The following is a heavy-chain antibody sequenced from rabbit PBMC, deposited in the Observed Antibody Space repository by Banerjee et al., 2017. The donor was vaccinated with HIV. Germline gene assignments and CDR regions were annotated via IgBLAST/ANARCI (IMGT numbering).Heavy chain of an antibody. D-gene: IGHD6-1*01. Sequence: QEQLEESGGDQVKPEGSLTLTCTASGIDFSSRNYMCWVRQAPGKGLEWIACIYAGSSGTTYYASWAKGRFTISKTSSTTVTLQMTSLTAADMATYFCARDLKRDYSYGYATGGMDLWGPGTLVTVS. CDR3: ARDLKRDYSYGYATGGMDL. CDR2: IYAGSSGTT. V-gene: IGHV1S45*01. CDR1: GIDFSSRNY. J-gene: IGHJ6*01.